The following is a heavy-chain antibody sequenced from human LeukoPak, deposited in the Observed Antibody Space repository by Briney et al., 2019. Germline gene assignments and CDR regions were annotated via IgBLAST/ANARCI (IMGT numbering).Heavy chain of an antibody. Sequence: GGSLPLSCAASGSTFSGSAIHWARQASGKGLEWVARIKTKAESYATAYVASVKGRFTISRDDSKNTAYLHMDSLKTEDTAMYYCTRLSGGNSDSYYYGLDVWAEGTSVTVSS. D-gene: IGHD4-23*01. CDR1: GSTFSGSA. CDR3: TRLSGGNSDSYYYGLDV. V-gene: IGHV3-73*01. CDR2: IKTKAESYAT. J-gene: IGHJ6*04.